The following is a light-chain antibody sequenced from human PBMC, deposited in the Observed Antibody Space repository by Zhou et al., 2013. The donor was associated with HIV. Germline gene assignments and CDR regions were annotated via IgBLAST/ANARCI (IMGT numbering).Light chain of an antibody. CDR3: QQYGISPYT. CDR2: GAS. V-gene: IGKV3-20*01. J-gene: IGKJ2*01. Sequence: PGERATLSCRASLGVGSIFLAWYQQKPGQAPRLLIYGASNRATGIPDRFSGSESGTDFILTISRLEPEDSAVYYCQQYGISPYTFGQGTKLEIK. CDR1: LGVGSIF.